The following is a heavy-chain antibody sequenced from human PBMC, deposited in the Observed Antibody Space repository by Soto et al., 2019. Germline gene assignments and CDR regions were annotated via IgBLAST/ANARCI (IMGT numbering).Heavy chain of an antibody. Sequence: QVQLVQSGAEVKKPGASVKVSCKASGYTFTSYGISWVRQAPGQGLEWMGWISAYNGNTNYAQKLQGRVTMTTDTSTRTAYMELRSLGSDDTAVYYCAREKRDYCSGVSCYSAVDYCGQGTLVTVSS. D-gene: IGHD2-15*01. CDR3: AREKRDYCSGVSCYSAVDY. J-gene: IGHJ4*01. V-gene: IGHV1-18*04. CDR1: GYTFTSYG. CDR2: ISAYNGNT.